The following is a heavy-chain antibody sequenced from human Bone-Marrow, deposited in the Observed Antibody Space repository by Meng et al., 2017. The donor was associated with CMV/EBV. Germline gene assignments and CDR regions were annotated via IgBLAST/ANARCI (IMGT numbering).Heavy chain of an antibody. CDR2: IIPILGIA. V-gene: IGHV1-69*04. Sequence: SVKVSCKASGGTFSSYAISWVRQAPGQGLEWMGRIIPILGIANYAQKFQGRVTMTRNTSISTAYMELSSLRSEDTAVYYCARGGMDGWGQGTTVTVSS. CDR3: ARGGMDG. J-gene: IGHJ6*02. CDR1: GGTFSSYA.